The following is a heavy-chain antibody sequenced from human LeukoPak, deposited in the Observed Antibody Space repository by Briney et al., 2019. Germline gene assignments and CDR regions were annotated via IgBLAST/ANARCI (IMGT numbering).Heavy chain of an antibody. J-gene: IGHJ6*03. CDR3: ARATSSYFYYMDV. CDR2: IYHSGST. CDR1: GYSISSGYY. Sequence: SETLSLTCTVSGYSISSGYYWGWIRQPPGKGLEWIGSIYHSGSTYYNPSLKSRVTISADTSKNQFSLNVSSVTAADTAVYYCARATSSYFYYMDVWGKETTVTISS. D-gene: IGHD5-12*01. V-gene: IGHV4-38-2*02.